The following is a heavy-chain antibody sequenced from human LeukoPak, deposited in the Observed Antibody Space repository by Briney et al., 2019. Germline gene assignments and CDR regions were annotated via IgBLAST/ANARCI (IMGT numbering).Heavy chain of an antibody. CDR2: ISYDGSNK. V-gene: IGHV3-30*18. Sequence: GGSLRLSCAASGFTFSSYGMHWVRQAPGKGLEWVAVISYDGSNKYYADSVKGRFTISRDNSKNTLYLQMNSLRAEDTAVYYCAKVMAEWELWGPYFDYWGQGTLVTVSS. CDR3: AKVMAEWELWGPYFDY. J-gene: IGHJ4*02. CDR1: GFTFSSYG. D-gene: IGHD1-26*01.